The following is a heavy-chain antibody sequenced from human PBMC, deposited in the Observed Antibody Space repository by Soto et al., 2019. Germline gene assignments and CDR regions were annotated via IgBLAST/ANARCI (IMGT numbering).Heavy chain of an antibody. CDR3: ARDQTASGGYSDS. J-gene: IGHJ4*01. D-gene: IGHD2-15*01. V-gene: IGHV3-33*01. CDR1: GFNFSSYG. CDR2: IWNDGSNE. Sequence: GGSLRLSCEASGFNFSSYGIHWVRQAPGKGLEWVAIIWNDGSNEYYADSVKGRFTISRDNSKNTVYLQVSKLRAEDTAVYFCARDQTASGGYSDSWGQEPWSPSPQ.